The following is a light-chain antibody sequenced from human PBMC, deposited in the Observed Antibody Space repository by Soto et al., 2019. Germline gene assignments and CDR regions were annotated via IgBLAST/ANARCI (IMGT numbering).Light chain of an antibody. CDR3: QQYDNSPWT. J-gene: IGKJ1*01. CDR1: QSINSW. CDR2: KTS. V-gene: IGKV1-5*03. Sequence: DIQMTQSPSTLSASVGVRVTITCRASQSINSWLAWYQQKPGKAPKLLIYKTSSLESGVPSRFSGSGSGTEFTLTVSSLQPDDFATYYCQQYDNSPWTFGQGTKVEI.